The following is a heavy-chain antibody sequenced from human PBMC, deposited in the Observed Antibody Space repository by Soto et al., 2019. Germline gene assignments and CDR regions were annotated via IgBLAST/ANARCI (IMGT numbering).Heavy chain of an antibody. CDR2: ISSSSSTI. D-gene: IGHD1-20*01. CDR1: GFTFSSYS. J-gene: IGHJ6*02. CDR3: ARVREPGDNWKGLYYYGMDV. V-gene: IGHV3-48*02. Sequence: EVQLVESGGGLVQPGGSLRLSCAASGFTFSSYSMNWVRQAPGKGLEWVSYISSSSSTIYYADSVKGRFTISRDNAKNSLSLQMNSLRDEDTAVYYCARVREPGDNWKGLYYYGMDVWGQGTTVTVSS.